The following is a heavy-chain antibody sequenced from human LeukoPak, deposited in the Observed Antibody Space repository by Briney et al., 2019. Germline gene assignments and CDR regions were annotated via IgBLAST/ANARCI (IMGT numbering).Heavy chain of an antibody. CDR2: ISSSSSTI. D-gene: IGHD3-3*01. Sequence: GGSLRLSCTASGFSFKKYGIHWVRQAPGKGLEWVSYISSSSSTIYYADSVKGRFTISRDNAKNSLYLQMNSLRAEDTAVYYCARDMDFWSGSFDYWGQGTLVTVSS. CDR3: ARDMDFWSGSFDY. CDR1: GFSFKKYG. J-gene: IGHJ4*02. V-gene: IGHV3-48*01.